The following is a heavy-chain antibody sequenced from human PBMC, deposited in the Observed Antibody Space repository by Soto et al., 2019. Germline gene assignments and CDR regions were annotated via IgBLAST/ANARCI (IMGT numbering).Heavy chain of an antibody. Sequence: QVQLVESGGGVVQPGRSLRLSCAASGFTFSSYGMHWVGQAPGKGLEWVAVIWYDGSNKYYADSVKGRFTISRDNSKNTLYLQMNSLRAEDTAVYYCARDSCSSTSCYILLDYWGQGTLVTVSS. V-gene: IGHV3-33*01. CDR2: IWYDGSNK. J-gene: IGHJ4*02. CDR3: ARDSCSSTSCYILLDY. CDR1: GFTFSSYG. D-gene: IGHD2-2*02.